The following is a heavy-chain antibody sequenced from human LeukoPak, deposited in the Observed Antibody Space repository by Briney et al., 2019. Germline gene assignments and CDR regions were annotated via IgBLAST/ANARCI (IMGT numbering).Heavy chain of an antibody. D-gene: IGHD6-6*01. CDR2: IYYSGST. Sequence: PSQTLSLTCTVSGGSISSGGHYWSWIRQHPGKGLEWIGYIYYSGSTYYNPSLKSRVTISVDTSKNQFSLKLSSVTAADTAVYYCARWVQLPRSDNWFDPWGQGTLVTVSS. V-gene: IGHV4-31*03. J-gene: IGHJ5*02. CDR3: ARWVQLPRSDNWFDP. CDR1: GGSISSGGHY.